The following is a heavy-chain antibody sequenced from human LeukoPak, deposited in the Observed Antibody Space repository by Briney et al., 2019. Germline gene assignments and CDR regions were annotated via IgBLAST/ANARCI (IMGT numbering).Heavy chain of an antibody. D-gene: IGHD3-22*01. V-gene: IGHV3-30-3*01. J-gene: IGHJ6*02. CDR2: ISYDGSNK. CDR1: GFTFSSYA. CDR3: ARALPISMIVLVYPGGMDV. Sequence: GGSLRLSCAASGFTFSSYALHWVRQAPGKGLEWVAVISYDGSNKYYADSVKGRFTIPRDNSKSTLYLQMNSLRAEDTAVYYCARALPISMIVLVYPGGMDVWGQGTTVTVSS.